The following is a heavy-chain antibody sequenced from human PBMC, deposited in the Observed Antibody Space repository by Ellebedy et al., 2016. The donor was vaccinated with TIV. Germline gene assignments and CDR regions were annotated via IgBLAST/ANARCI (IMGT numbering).Heavy chain of an antibody. Sequence: AASVKVSCKGSGYSFHIFAITWVRQAPGQGLEWMGWISPHTGYTKNAPKFKGRVTITIDTSTRTAYMELRSRRSDDTAVYYCARSHFDILTASYYSFDSWGQGTLVTVSS. V-gene: IGHV1-18*01. CDR1: GYSFHIFA. CDR3: ARSHFDILTASYYSFDS. CDR2: ISPHTGYT. D-gene: IGHD3-9*01. J-gene: IGHJ4*03.